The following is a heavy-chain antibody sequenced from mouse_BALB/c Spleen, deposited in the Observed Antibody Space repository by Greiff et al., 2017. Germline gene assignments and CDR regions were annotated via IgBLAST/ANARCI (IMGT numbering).Heavy chain of an antibody. CDR3: ATTTAPWFAY. Sequence: QVQLQQSGPGLVAPSQSLSITCTVSGFSLTSYGVHWVRQPPGKGLEWLGVIWAGGSTNYNSALMSRLSISKDNSKSQVFLKMNSLQTDDRAMYYCATTTAPWFAYWGQGTLVTVSA. CDR1: GFSLTSYG. V-gene: IGHV2-9*02. CDR2: IWAGGST. J-gene: IGHJ3*01. D-gene: IGHD1-2*01.